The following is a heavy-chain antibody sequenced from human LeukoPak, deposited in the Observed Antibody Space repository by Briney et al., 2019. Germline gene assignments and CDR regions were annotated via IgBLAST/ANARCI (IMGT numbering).Heavy chain of an antibody. V-gene: IGHV3-23*01. CDR1: GFTFTTYA. J-gene: IGHJ6*02. CDR3: ARDWSWGYYYYYGMDV. D-gene: IGHD3-3*01. CDR2: VSDRDGST. Sequence: GGSLRLSCVASGFTFTTYAMSWVRQAPGKGLEWVSTVSDRDGSTHYADSVKGRFTISRDNAKNSLYLQMNSLRAEDTAVYYCARDWSWGYYYYYGMDVWGQGTTVTVSS.